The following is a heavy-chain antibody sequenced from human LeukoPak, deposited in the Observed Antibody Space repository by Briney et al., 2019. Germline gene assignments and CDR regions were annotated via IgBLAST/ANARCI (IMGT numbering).Heavy chain of an antibody. CDR3: ARFRGYCSGGSCYSEDYFDY. V-gene: IGHV1-18*01. CDR2: ISAYNGNT. CDR1: GYTFTSFG. D-gene: IGHD2-15*01. Sequence: GASVKVSCKASGYTFTSFGISWVRQAPGQGLEWMGWISAYNGNTNYAQKLQGRVTMTTDTSTSTAYMELRSLRSDDTAVYYCARFRGYCSGGSCYSEDYFDYWGQGTLVTVSS. J-gene: IGHJ4*02.